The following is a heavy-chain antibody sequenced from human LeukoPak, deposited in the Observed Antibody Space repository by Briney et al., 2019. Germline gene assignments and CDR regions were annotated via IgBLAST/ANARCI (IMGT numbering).Heavy chain of an antibody. J-gene: IGHJ3*02. CDR3: AKAQYSSNWRYAFDI. Sequence: HPGGSLRLSCAASGFTFSSYEMNWVRQAPGKGLEWVSAISGSGDVSYYADSVKGRFTLSRDNSKNTLYLQMNSLRADDTAVYYCAKAQYSSNWRYAFDIWGQGTMVTVSS. V-gene: IGHV3-23*01. CDR1: GFTFSSYE. CDR2: ISGSGDVS. D-gene: IGHD6-13*01.